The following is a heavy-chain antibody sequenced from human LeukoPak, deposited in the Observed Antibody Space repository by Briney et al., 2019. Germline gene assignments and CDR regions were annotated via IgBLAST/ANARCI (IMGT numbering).Heavy chain of an antibody. V-gene: IGHV3-30*02. D-gene: IGHD1-26*01. CDR3: AKDYGWYAIVRATAGFDF. CDR2: IWYDGSNE. CDR1: GFAFSSSG. J-gene: IGHJ4*02. Sequence: GGSLRLSCATSGFAFSSSGMHWVRQAPGKGLEWVAVIWYDGSNEYYADSVKGRFTISRDNSKNTLYLQMNSLRAEDTAVYYCAKDYGWYAIVRATAGFDFWGQGTLVTVSS.